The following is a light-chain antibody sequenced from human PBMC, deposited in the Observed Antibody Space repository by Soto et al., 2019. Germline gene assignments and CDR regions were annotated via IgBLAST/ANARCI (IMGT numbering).Light chain of an antibody. CDR1: NSDVGKYNR. CDR3: CSYTTSSTYV. Sequence: QSALTQPPSVSGSPGQSVAISCPGTNSDVGKYNRVSWYQQPPGTAPKLMIYEVNNRLSGVPDRFSGSKSGNTASLTISGLQAEDEADYYCCSYTTSSTYVFGTGTKVTVL. V-gene: IGLV2-18*02. J-gene: IGLJ1*01. CDR2: EVN.